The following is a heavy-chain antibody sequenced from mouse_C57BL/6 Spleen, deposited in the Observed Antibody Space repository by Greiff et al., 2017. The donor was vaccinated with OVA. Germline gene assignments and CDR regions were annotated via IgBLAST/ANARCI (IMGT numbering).Heavy chain of an antibody. CDR3: ARSGENYDYDEGFAY. D-gene: IGHD2-4*01. J-gene: IGHJ3*01. CDR2: INPNYGTT. CDR1: GYSFTDYN. V-gene: IGHV1-39*01. Sequence: EVQLVESGPELVKPGASVKISCKASGYSFTDYNMNWVKQSNGKSLEWIGVINPNYGTTSYNQKFKGKATLTVDQSSSTAYMQLNSLTSEDSAVYYCARSGENYDYDEGFAYWGQGTLVTVSA.